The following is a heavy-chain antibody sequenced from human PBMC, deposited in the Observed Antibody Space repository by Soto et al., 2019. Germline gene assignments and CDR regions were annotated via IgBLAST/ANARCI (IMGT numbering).Heavy chain of an antibody. CDR1: GFTFSNYA. V-gene: IGHV3-23*01. J-gene: IGHJ3*02. Sequence: GGSLRLSCAASGFTFSNYAMSWVRQAPGKGLEWVSAISGSGGSTYYADSVKGRFTISRDNSKNTLYLQMNSLRAEDTAVYYCAKGGYQVIVVGYDAFDIWGQGTMVTVSS. D-gene: IGHD3-22*01. CDR3: AKGGYQVIVVGYDAFDI. CDR2: ISGSGGST.